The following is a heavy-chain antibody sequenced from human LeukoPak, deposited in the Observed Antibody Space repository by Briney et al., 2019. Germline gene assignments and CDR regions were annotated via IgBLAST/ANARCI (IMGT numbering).Heavy chain of an antibody. Sequence: GGSLRLSCAASGFTFSSYGMHWVRQAPGKGLEWVAVKSYDGSNKYYADSVKGRFTISRDNSKNTLYLQMDSLRAEDTAVYYCAKAWDIVVVPAGVDCWGQGTLVTVSS. J-gene: IGHJ4*02. V-gene: IGHV3-30*18. D-gene: IGHD2-2*01. CDR3: AKAWDIVVVPAGVDC. CDR1: GFTFSSYG. CDR2: KSYDGSNK.